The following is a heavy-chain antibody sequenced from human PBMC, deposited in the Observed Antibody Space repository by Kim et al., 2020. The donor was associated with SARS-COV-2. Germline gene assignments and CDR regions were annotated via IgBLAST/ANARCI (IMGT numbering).Heavy chain of an antibody. CDR2: IYPGDSDT. D-gene: IGHD5-12*01. V-gene: IGHV5-51*01. CDR3: ARTYSGYDDLTGGEYFQH. Sequence: GESLKISCKGSGYSFTSYWIGWVRQMPGKGLDWMGIIYPGDSDTRYSPSFQGQVTISADKSISTAYLQWSSLKASDTAMYYCARTYSGYDDLTGGEYFQHWGQRTLVTVS. J-gene: IGHJ1*01. CDR1: GYSFTSYW.